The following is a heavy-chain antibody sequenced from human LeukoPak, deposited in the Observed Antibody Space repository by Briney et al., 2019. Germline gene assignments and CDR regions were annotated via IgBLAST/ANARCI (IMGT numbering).Heavy chain of an antibody. Sequence: SETLSLTCTVSGGCVRNGGYYWTWIRQHPGNGLEWIAYIEYSGSTYYNPSLKSRVTLSVDTSKNQFSLKLSSVTAADTAVYYCARDNRRFGEKGGMDVWGQGTTVTVSS. J-gene: IGHJ6*02. CDR2: IEYSGST. CDR3: ARDNRRFGEKGGMDV. CDR1: GGCVRNGGYY. V-gene: IGHV4-31*03. D-gene: IGHD3-10*01.